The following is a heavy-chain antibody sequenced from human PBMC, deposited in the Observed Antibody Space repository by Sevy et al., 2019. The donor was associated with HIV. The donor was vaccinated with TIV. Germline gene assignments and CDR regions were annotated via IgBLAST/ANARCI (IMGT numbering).Heavy chain of an antibody. D-gene: IGHD2-2*01. CDR2: ISGSGGST. CDR3: ARVPHPAAMQTFYYFGMDV. CDR1: GFTFSTFA. V-gene: IGHV3-23*01. Sequence: GGSLRLSCAVSGFTFSTFAMSWVRQAPGKGLEWVSSISGSGGSTYYADSVKGRFTISRDNSKNTVYLQMNGLRAEDSAVYYCARVPHPAAMQTFYYFGMDVWGQGTTVTVSS. J-gene: IGHJ6*02.